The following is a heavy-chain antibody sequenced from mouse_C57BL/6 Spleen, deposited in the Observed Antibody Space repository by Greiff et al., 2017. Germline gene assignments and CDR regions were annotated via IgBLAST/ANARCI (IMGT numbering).Heavy chain of an antibody. Sequence: EVKLVESGAELVKPGASVKLSCTASGFNIKDYYMHWVKQRTEQGLEWIGRIDPEDGETKYAPKFPGKATITADTSSNTAYLQLSSLTSEDTAVYYCASPLLRYAMDYWGQGTSVTVSS. V-gene: IGHV14-2*01. CDR2: IDPEDGET. D-gene: IGHD1-1*01. CDR1: GFNIKDYY. J-gene: IGHJ4*01. CDR3: ASPLLRYAMDY.